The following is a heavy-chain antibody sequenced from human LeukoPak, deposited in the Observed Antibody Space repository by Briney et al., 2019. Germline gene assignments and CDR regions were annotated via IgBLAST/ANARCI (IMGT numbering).Heavy chain of an antibody. V-gene: IGHV4-34*01. CDR3: ARGYYSDTSGYYSLAEA. CDR1: GGSFSGNY. D-gene: IGHD3-22*01. Sequence: SETLSLTCAVYGGSFSGNYWSWVRQPPGKGLEWIGEINHRGNTNYNPSLKSRVTISVDTSKNQFSLRLSSVTAADTAMYYCARGYYSDTSGYYSLAEAWGQGTLVTVSS. CDR2: INHRGNT. J-gene: IGHJ5*02.